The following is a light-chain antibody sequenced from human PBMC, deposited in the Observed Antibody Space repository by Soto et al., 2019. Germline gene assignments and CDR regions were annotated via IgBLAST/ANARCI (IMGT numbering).Light chain of an antibody. CDR3: LLYYGGAWV. J-gene: IGLJ3*02. V-gene: IGLV7-43*01. Sequence: QAVVTQEPSLTVSPGGTVTLTCASSTGAVTSGFYPNWFQQKPGQAPGALIYSTSNKHSWTPARFSGSLLGGKAALTLSGAQPEDEAEYHCLLYYGGAWVFGGGTKLTVL. CDR2: STS. CDR1: TGAVTSGFY.